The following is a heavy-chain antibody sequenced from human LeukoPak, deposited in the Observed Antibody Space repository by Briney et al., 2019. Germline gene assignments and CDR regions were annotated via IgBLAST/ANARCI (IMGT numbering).Heavy chain of an antibody. CDR2: SNDDGSA. CDR1: GGSSTGYY. D-gene: IGHD1-26*01. Sequence: PSETLSLTCAVYGGSSTGYYWSWIRQPPGMGLEWIGESNDDGSANYNPSLKSRVTISVDTSKNQFSLKLSSVTAADTAVYYCARHNRQWELPRITDYWGQGTLVTVSS. J-gene: IGHJ4*02. V-gene: IGHV4-34*01. CDR3: ARHNRQWELPRITDY.